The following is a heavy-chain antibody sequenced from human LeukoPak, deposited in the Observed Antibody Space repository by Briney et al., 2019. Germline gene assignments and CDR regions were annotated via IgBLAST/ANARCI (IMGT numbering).Heavy chain of an antibody. V-gene: IGHV1-18*01. CDR3: ARVYSGYYDILTGYYGDPLPPDY. J-gene: IGHJ4*02. Sequence: ASVKVSCKASGYTFTSYGISWARQAPGQGLEWMGWISAYNGNTNYAQKLQGRVTMTTDTSTSTAYMELRSLRSDDTAVYYCARVYSGYYDILTGYYGDPLPPDYWGQGTLVTVSS. D-gene: IGHD3-9*01. CDR1: GYTFTSYG. CDR2: ISAYNGNT.